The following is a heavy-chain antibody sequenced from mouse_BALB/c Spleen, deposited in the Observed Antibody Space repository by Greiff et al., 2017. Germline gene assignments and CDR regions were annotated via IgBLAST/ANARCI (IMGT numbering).Heavy chain of an antibody. CDR1: GDSITSGY. J-gene: IGHJ2*01. Sequence: EVHLVESGPSLVKPSQTLSLTCSVTGDSITSGYWNWIRKFPGNKLEYMGYISYSGSTYYNPSLKSRISITRDTSKNQYYLQLNSVTTKDTATYYCARKGGYGYYFDYWGQGTTLTVSS. CDR3: ARKGGYGYYFDY. V-gene: IGHV3-8*02. D-gene: IGHD2-2*01. CDR2: ISYSGST.